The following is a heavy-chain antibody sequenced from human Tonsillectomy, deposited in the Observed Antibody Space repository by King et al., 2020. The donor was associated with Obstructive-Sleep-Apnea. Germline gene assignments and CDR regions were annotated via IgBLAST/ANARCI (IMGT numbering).Heavy chain of an antibody. Sequence: VQLVESGGGLVQPGGSLRLSCASAGFTFSSYAMSCVRQPPGKGLEWVSSISGSGGSTYCADSVKGRFTISRDNSKNTLSPQMNCLRAEDTAVYYCAKDLTRIVGATAFDYWGQGTLVTVSS. V-gene: IGHV3-23*04. CDR2: ISGSGGST. D-gene: IGHD1-26*01. CDR3: AKDLTRIVGATAFDY. CDR1: GFTFSSYA. J-gene: IGHJ4*02.